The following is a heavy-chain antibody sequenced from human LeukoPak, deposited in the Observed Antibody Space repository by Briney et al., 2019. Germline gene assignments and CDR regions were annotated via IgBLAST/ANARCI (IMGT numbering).Heavy chain of an antibody. D-gene: IGHD2-8*01. CDR3: AKILYEDDAFDI. CDR2: IRYDGSNK. J-gene: IGHJ3*02. CDR1: GFTFSSYG. V-gene: IGHV3-30*02. Sequence: GGSLRLSCAASGFTFSSYGMHWVRQAPGKGLEWVAFIRYDGSNKYYADSVKGRFTISSDNSKNTLYLQMNSLRAEDTAVYYCAKILYEDDAFDIWGQGTMVTVSS.